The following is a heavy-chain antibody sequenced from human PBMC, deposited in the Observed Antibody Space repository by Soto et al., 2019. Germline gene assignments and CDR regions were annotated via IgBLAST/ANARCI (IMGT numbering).Heavy chain of an antibody. CDR2: ISSSSSTI. J-gene: IGHJ6*02. Sequence: GGSLRLSCAASGFTFSSYSMNWVRQAPGKGLEWVSYISSSSSTIYYADSVKGRFTISRDNAKNSLYLQMNSLRDEDTAVYYCARDYDFWSGSRYYYGMDVWGPGTTVTVSS. D-gene: IGHD3-3*01. V-gene: IGHV3-48*02. CDR3: ARDYDFWSGSRYYYGMDV. CDR1: GFTFSSYS.